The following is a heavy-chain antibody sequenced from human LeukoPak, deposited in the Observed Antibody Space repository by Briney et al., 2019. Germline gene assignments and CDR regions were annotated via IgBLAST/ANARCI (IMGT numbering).Heavy chain of an antibody. D-gene: IGHD2-2*01. Sequence: GASVKVSCKASGGTFSSYAINWVRQAPGQGLEWMGGIIPIFGTANYAQKFQDRVTTTADESTSTAYMELSSLRSEDTAIYYCASRLYCSNTRCRNFPFAYWGRGTLVTVSS. CDR3: ASRLYCSNTRCRNFPFAY. V-gene: IGHV1-69*13. CDR1: GGTFSSYA. J-gene: IGHJ4*02. CDR2: IIPIFGTA.